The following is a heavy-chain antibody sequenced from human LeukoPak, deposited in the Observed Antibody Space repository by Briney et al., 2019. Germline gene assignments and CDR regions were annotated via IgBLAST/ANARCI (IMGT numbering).Heavy chain of an antibody. J-gene: IGHJ4*02. D-gene: IGHD1-26*01. V-gene: IGHV3-53*01. Sequence: GGSLRLSCAASGFTVSSNYMSWVRQGPGKGLEWVALIYNDGGTHYTDSVKGRFTISRDTSRNTLFLQMNSLRAEDTAVYYCAKVRMWELLGTFDYWGQGTLVTVSS. CDR1: GFTVSSNY. CDR3: AKVRMWELLGTFDY. CDR2: IYNDGGT.